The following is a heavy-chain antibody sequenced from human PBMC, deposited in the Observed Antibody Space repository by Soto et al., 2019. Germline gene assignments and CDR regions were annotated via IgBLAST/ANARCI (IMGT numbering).Heavy chain of an antibody. J-gene: IGHJ5*02. CDR1: GYTFTSYG. Sequence: QVQLVQSGAEVKKPGASVKVSCKASGYTFTSYGISWVRQAPGQGLEWMGRISAYNGNTNYAQKLQGKVTMTTDTSTTTAYRELRSLRSDDTAVYYCSRVVGALGHGFDPWCQGTLVTVSS. V-gene: IGHV1-18*01. CDR2: ISAYNGNT. CDR3: SRVVGALGHGFDP. D-gene: IGHD2-15*01.